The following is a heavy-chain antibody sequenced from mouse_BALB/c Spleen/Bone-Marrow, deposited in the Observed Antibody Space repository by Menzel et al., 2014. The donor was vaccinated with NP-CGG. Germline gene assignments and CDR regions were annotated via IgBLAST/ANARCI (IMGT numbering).Heavy chain of an antibody. Sequence: VKLQESGAELVRPGASVKLSCKASGYSFTNYWMNWMKQRPGQGLEWIGMIHPSASETRLNQKFKDKATLTVDKSSSTAYMQLSSPTSEDSAVYYCASDDYDESWFAYWGQGTLVTVSA. CDR2: IHPSASET. J-gene: IGHJ3*01. CDR3: ASDDYDESWFAY. D-gene: IGHD2-4*01. V-gene: IGHV1-74*01. CDR1: GYSFTNYW.